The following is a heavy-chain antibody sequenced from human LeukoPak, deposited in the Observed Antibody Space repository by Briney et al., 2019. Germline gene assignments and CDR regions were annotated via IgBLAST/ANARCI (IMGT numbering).Heavy chain of an antibody. J-gene: IGHJ4*02. V-gene: IGHV1-69*04. Sequence: GASVKVSCKASGGTFSSYAISWVRQAPGQGLEWVGRIIPILGIANYAQKFQGRVTITADKSTSTAYMELSSLRSEYTAVYYCARDRESGDSGYDLGNWGQGTLVTVSS. CDR3: ARDRESGDSGYDLGN. CDR1: GGTFSSYA. D-gene: IGHD5-12*01. CDR2: IIPILGIA.